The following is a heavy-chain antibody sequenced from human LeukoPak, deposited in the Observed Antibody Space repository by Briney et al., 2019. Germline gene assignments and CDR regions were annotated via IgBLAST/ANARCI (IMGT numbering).Heavy chain of an antibody. D-gene: IGHD3-9*01. CDR2: IYYSGST. V-gene: IGHV4-30-4*01. CDR3: ARSATKGVGRYFDWLIDSRLDAFDI. J-gene: IGHJ3*02. Sequence: PSETLSLTCTVSGGSISSGDYYWSWLRQPPGKGLEWIGYIYYSGSTYYNPSLKSRVTISVDTSKNQFSQMLSSVTAADTAVYYWARSATKGVGRYFDWLIDSRLDAFDIWGQGTMVTVSS. CDR1: GGSISSGDYY.